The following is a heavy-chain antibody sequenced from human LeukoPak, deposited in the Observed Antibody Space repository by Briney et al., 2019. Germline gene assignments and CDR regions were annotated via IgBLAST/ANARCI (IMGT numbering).Heavy chain of an antibody. CDR1: GGSFSGY. CDR3: ARHGYGYRSLDI. CDR2: VNHSGSS. J-gene: IGHJ3*02. D-gene: IGHD5-24*01. Sequence: SETLSLTCGVYGGSFSGYWSWIRQPPGKGLEWIGEVNHSGSSSCNASLKSRVTIPVDTSRNQLSLKLRSVTAADTAVYYCARHGYGYRSLDIWGQGTMVTVSS. V-gene: IGHV4-34*01.